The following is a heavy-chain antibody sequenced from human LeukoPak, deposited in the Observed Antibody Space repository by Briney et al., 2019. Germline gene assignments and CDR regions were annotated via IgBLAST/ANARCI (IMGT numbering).Heavy chain of an antibody. CDR2: ISYDGSNK. D-gene: IGHD6-13*01. CDR3: ASVGQLVTTFDY. J-gene: IGHJ4*02. Sequence: QTGGSLRLSCAASGFTFSSYAMSWVRQAPGKGLEWVAVISYDGSNKYYADSVKGRFTISRDNSKNTLYLQMNSLRAEDTAVYYCASVGQLVTTFDYWGQGTLVTVSS. CDR1: GFTFSSYA. V-gene: IGHV3-30-3*01.